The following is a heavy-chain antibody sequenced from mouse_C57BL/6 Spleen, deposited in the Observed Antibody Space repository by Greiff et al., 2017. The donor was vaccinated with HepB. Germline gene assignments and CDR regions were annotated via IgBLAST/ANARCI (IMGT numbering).Heavy chain of an antibody. CDR3: ALNWERGY. CDR2: IYPGDGDT. Sequence: QVQLKESGPELVKPGASVKISCKASGYAFSSSWMNWVKQRPGKGLEWIGRIYPGDGDTNYNGKFKGKATLTADKSSSTAYMQLSSLTSEDSAVYFCALNWERGYWGQGTTLTVSS. V-gene: IGHV1-82*01. CDR1: GYAFSSSW. D-gene: IGHD4-1*01. J-gene: IGHJ2*01.